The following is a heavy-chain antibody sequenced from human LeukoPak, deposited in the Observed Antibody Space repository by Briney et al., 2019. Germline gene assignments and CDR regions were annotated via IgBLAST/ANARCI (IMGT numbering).Heavy chain of an antibody. V-gene: IGHV1-2*02. CDR3: VRDRLRFGICDY. J-gene: IGHJ4*02. Sequence: ASVKVSCKASGYTFTGYYMHWVRQAPGQGLEWMGWINPNSGGTNYAQKFQGRVTMTRDTSISTAYMELSRLRSDDTAVYYCVRDRLRFGICDYWGQGTLVTVSS. D-gene: IGHD3-10*01. CDR1: GYTFTGYY. CDR2: INPNSGGT.